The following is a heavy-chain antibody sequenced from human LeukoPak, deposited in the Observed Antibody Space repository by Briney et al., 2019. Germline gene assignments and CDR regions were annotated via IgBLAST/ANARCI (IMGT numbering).Heavy chain of an antibody. CDR2: IKEDATDS. V-gene: IGHV3-7*01. Sequence: PGGSLRLSCAASGFTFSSYWMAWIRQAPGKGLEWVAHIKEDATDSRSVDSVKGRFTISRDNTKNSLFLQLNSLRAEDTAVYYCVRDRGWYHFDLWGQGTLVTVSS. J-gene: IGHJ4*02. CDR1: GFTFSSYW. D-gene: IGHD3-10*01. CDR3: VRDRGWYHFDL.